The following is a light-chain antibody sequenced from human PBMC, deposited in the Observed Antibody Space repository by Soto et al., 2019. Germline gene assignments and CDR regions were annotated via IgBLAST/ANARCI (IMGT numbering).Light chain of an antibody. CDR1: QSVYNN. Sequence: EIVMTQSPATLSVSLGERATLSCRASQSVYNNLAWYQQKPGQAPRLLIYDASTRATGIPARFSGSGSGTEVTLTIISLQSEDFAVYFCQQYNNWPPVTFGPGTKVDI. J-gene: IGKJ3*01. CDR2: DAS. V-gene: IGKV3-15*01. CDR3: QQYNNWPPVT.